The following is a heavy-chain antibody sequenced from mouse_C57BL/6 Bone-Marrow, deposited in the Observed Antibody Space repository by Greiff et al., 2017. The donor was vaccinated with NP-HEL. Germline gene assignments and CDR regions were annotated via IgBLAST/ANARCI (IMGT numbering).Heavy chain of an antibody. CDR2: INPSSGYT. Sequence: VQLQQSGAELAKPGASVKLSCKASGYTFTSYWMHWVKQRPGQGLEWIGYINPSSGYTKYNQKFQDQATLTADKSSSTAYMQLSSLTYEDSAVYYCYYSYFDYWGQGTTLTVSS. J-gene: IGHJ2*01. CDR1: GYTFTSYW. D-gene: IGHD2-12*01. V-gene: IGHV1-7*01. CDR3: YYSYFDY.